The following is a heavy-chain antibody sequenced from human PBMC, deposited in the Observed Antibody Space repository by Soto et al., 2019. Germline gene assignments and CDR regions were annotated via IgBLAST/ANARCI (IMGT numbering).Heavy chain of an antibody. J-gene: IGHJ4*02. CDR2: IYYSGST. CDR3: ARRYGGNSGDY. V-gene: IGHV4-31*03. CDR1: GGSISSGGYY. D-gene: IGHD2-21*02. Sequence: QVQLQESGPGLVKPSQTLSLTCTVSGGSISSGGYYWSWIRQHPGKGLEWIGYIYYSGSTYYNPSRERRXTXSXDTSKNPSSLKLSSVTAADTAVYYCARRYGGNSGDYWGQGTLVTVSS.